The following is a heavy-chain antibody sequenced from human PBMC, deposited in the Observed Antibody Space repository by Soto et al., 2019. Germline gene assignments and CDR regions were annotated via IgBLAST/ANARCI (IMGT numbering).Heavy chain of an antibody. CDR3: TRDRSSFMRGRIRGPYGGLDV. J-gene: IGHJ6*02. CDR2: INSVASYV. V-gene: IGHV3-21*01. D-gene: IGHD3-10*01. Sequence: QLVESGGGLVKPGGSLRVSCAASRFAFSSYSMHWVRQAPMKGLEWVASINSVASYVYYADSVEGRFTISRDNAKNSVYLHMNRLRAEDKAVYYCTRDRSSFMRGRIRGPYGGLDVWGQGTTVLVS. CDR1: RFAFSSYS.